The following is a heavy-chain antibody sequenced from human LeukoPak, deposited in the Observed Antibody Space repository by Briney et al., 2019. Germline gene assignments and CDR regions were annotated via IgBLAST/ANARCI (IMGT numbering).Heavy chain of an antibody. CDR1: GYTFTGYY. Sequence: GASVKVSCKASGYTFTGYYMHWVRQAPGQGLEWMGWINPNSGGTNYAQKFQGRVTMTRDTSISTAYMELSRLRSDDTAVYYCARDTNTIFGVVTPYFDYWGQGTLVTVSS. CDR2: INPNSGGT. CDR3: ARDTNTIFGVVTPYFDY. J-gene: IGHJ4*02. D-gene: IGHD3-3*01. V-gene: IGHV1-2*02.